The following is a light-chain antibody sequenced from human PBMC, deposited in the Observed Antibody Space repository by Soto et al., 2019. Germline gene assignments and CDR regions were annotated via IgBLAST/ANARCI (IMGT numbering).Light chain of an antibody. Sequence: QSALTQPASVSGSPGQSITISCTGTSSDIGGSIYVSWYQQHPGKAPKLMTYDVTNRPSGVSYRFSGSKSGNTASLTISGLQAEDEAHYYCSSYTSTSAVVIFGGGTKLTVL. CDR2: DVT. V-gene: IGLV2-14*03. J-gene: IGLJ2*01. CDR1: SSDIGGSIY. CDR3: SSYTSTSAVVI.